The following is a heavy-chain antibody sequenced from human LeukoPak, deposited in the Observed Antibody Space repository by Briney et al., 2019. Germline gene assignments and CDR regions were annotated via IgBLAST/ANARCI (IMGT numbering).Heavy chain of an antibody. CDR1: GFLLSTSGVG. D-gene: IGHD4-17*01. CDR3: AHYDYGDSPTVDYFDY. CDR2: IYWDDDK. J-gene: IGHJ4*02. V-gene: IGHV2-5*02. Sequence: SGPTLVNPPQTLTLTCTFSGFLLSTSGVGVAWIRQPPGKALEWLALIYWDDDKRYSPSLKSRITITKDTSKNQVVLTMTNMDPVDTATYYCAHYDYGDSPTVDYFDYWGQGTLVTVSS.